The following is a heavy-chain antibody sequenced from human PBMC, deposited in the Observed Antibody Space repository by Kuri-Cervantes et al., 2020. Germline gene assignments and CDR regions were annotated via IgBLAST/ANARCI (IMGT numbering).Heavy chain of an antibody. Sequence: GGSLRLSCAASGFTFADHAMHWVRQAPGKGLEWVSGISWNSGSKGYGDSVKGRFTISRDNAKNSLYLQMNSLRVEDTAFYYCAKEGAGTTWANWFDSWGQGTLVTVSS. CDR1: GFTFADHA. D-gene: IGHD1-1*01. CDR3: AKEGAGTTWANWFDS. J-gene: IGHJ5*01. V-gene: IGHV3-9*01. CDR2: ISWNSGSK.